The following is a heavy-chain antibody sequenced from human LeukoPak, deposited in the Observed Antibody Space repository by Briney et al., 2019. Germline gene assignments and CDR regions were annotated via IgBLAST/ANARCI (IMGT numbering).Heavy chain of an antibody. V-gene: IGHV1-69*13. Sequence: SVKVSCKASGYTFTGYYMHWVRQAPGQGLEWMGGIIPIFGTANYAQKFQGRVTITADESTSTAYMELSSLRSEDTAVYYCARDRLDYGERGLFDYWGQGTLVTVSS. D-gene: IGHD4-17*01. CDR3: ARDRLDYGERGLFDY. J-gene: IGHJ4*02. CDR2: IIPIFGTA. CDR1: GYTFTGYY.